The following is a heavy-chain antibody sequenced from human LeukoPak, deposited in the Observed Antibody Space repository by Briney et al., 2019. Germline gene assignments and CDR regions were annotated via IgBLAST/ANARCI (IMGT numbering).Heavy chain of an antibody. D-gene: IGHD4-17*01. Sequence: GGSLRLSCATSGFTFSSYAMHWVRQAPGKGLEWVAVISYDGSNKHYADSVQGRFSISRDNYKNTLYLQMNSLRVEDTAVYYCAKGWNTVDYWGQGTLVTVSS. V-gene: IGHV3-30*04. CDR3: AKGWNTVDY. J-gene: IGHJ4*02. CDR2: ISYDGSNK. CDR1: GFTFSSYA.